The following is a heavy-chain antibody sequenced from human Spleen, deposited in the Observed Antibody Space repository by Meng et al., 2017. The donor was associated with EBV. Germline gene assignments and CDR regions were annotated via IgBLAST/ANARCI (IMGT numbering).Heavy chain of an antibody. CDR3: ARGAIDIAARLDHFDY. CDR1: GYTFSDFY. J-gene: IGHJ4*02. Sequence: QGQRGQSGAEVTKPGASVKSSCRAAGYTFSDFYVHWVRQAPGQGLEWMGWINPDSGDTNYVQKFQGRVTMTRDTSITTACMDLGRLRSDDTAMYYCARGAIDIAARLDHFDYWGQGTLVTVSS. V-gene: IGHV1-2*02. D-gene: IGHD6-6*01. CDR2: INPDSGDT.